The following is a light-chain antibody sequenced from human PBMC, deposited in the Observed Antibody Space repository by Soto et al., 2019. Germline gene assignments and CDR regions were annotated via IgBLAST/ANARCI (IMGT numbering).Light chain of an antibody. CDR2: DAS. CDR1: QDISSY. CDR3: QQYETFSGT. Sequence: DIQMTQSPSSLSASVGDRVTVTCQAIQDISSYLNWYQQKPGEAPKLLIYDASALPRGVPSRFSGSGSGTKFTLTIASLQPDDFATYYCQQYETFSGTFGPGTK. V-gene: IGKV1-5*01. J-gene: IGKJ1*01.